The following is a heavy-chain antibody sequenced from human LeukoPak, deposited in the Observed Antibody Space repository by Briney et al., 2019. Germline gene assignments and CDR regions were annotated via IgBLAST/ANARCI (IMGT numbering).Heavy chain of an antibody. CDR3: ARYAYDYVWGSYRPKFDY. CDR1: GGSISSYY. V-gene: IGHV4-59*08. D-gene: IGHD3-16*02. J-gene: IGHJ4*02. Sequence: SETLSLTCTVSGGSISSYYWSWIRQPPGKGLEWIGYIYYSGSTNYNPSLKSRVTISVDTSKNQFSLKLSSVTAADTAVYYCARYAYDYVWGSYRPKFDYWGQGTLVTVSS. CDR2: IYYSGST.